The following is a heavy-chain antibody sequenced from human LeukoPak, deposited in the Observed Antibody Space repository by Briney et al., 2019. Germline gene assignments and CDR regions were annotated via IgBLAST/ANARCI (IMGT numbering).Heavy chain of an antibody. J-gene: IGHJ5*02. CDR2: IDKKDKGYATAT. Sequence: GGSLKLSCAASGFTFSGSAIHWVRQSSGKGLEWVGQIDKKDKGYATATAYAASVKGKFTISRDDSINTAYLQMKSLKTEDTALYYCTRDSGTYNWFGPWGQGTLVTVSS. CDR1: GFTFSGSA. V-gene: IGHV3-73*01. D-gene: IGHD1-26*01. CDR3: TRDSGTYNWFGP.